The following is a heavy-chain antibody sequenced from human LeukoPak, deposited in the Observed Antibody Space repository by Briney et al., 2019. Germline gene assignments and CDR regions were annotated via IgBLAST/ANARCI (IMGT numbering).Heavy chain of an antibody. CDR2: ISSSSSYI. CDR3: ASNHYGSGSYRFDY. J-gene: IGHJ4*02. V-gene: IGHV3-21*01. D-gene: IGHD3-10*01. Sequence: KPGGSLRLSCAASGFTFSSYSMNWVRQAPGKGLEWVSSISSSSSYIYYADSVKGRFTISRDNAKNSLYLQMNSLRAEDTAVYYCASNHYGSGSYRFDYWGQGILVTVSS. CDR1: GFTFSSYS.